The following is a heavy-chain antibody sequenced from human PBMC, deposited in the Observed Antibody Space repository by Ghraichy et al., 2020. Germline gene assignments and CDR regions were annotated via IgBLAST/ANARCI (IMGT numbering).Heavy chain of an antibody. CDR1: GYTFTGYY. Sequence: SVKVSCKASGYTFTGYYMHWVRQAPGQGLEWMGWINPNSGGTNYAQKFQGRVTMTRDTSISTAYMELSRLRSDDTAVYYCARVRSSSWFRTGFVYWGQGTLVTVSS. CDR2: INPNSGGT. V-gene: IGHV1-2*02. J-gene: IGHJ4*02. D-gene: IGHD6-13*01. CDR3: ARVRSSSWFRTGFVY.